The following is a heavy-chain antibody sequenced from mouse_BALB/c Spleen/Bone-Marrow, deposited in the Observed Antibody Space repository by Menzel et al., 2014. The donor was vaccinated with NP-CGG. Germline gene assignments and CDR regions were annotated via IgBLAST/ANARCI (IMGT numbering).Heavy chain of an antibody. CDR2: IRSKSNNYAT. V-gene: IGHV10-1*02. CDR1: GFTFNTYA. Sequence: EVQGVESGGGLVQPKGSLKLSCAASGFTFNTYAMNWVRQAPGKGLEWVARIRSKSNNYATYYADSVKDRFTISRDDSQSMLYLQMNNLKTEDTAMYYCVRQNYDYSMDYWGQGTSVTVSS. CDR3: VRQNYDYSMDY. J-gene: IGHJ4*01. D-gene: IGHD2-4*01.